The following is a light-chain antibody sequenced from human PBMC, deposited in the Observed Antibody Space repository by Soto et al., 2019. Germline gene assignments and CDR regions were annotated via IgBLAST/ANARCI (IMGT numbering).Light chain of an antibody. CDR1: QSVLYNSDRKNY. V-gene: IGKV4-1*01. J-gene: IGKJ2*01. CDR2: WAS. CDR3: QQYSRTPTYP. Sequence: DIVMTQSPDSLAVSLGERATINCKSSQSVLYNSDRKNYLAWYQQRPGQPPKLLIYWASTRESGVPDRFGGSGSGTDFTLTISNLQAEDVGVYYCQQYSRTPTYPFGQGTKLEIK.